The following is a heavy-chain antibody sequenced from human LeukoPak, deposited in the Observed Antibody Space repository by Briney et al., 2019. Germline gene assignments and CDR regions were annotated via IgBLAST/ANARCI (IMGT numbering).Heavy chain of an antibody. D-gene: IGHD4-23*01. J-gene: IGHJ4*02. CDR3: ARLHGGKGQYYFDY. CDR2: ISTSGST. Sequence: SETLSLTCTVSGGSISSYYWSWIRQPPGKGKEWIVYISTSGSTNSNPSLKSRVTISVDTSKNQFSLNLSSVTAADTAVYYCARLHGGKGQYYFDYWGQGTLVTVSS. V-gene: IGHV4-4*09. CDR1: GGSISSYY.